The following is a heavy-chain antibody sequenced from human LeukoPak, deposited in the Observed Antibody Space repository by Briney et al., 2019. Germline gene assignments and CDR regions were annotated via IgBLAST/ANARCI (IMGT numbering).Heavy chain of an antibody. CDR2: MNPNSGNT. D-gene: IGHD2-15*01. V-gene: IGHV1-8*01. Sequence: ASVKVSCKASVYTFTSYDIHWVRQATGQGLEWMGWMNPNSGNTGYAQKFQGRVTMTRNTSISTAYMELSSLRSEDTAVYYCARGAYCSGGSCYRAEDAFDIWGQGTMVTVSS. CDR3: ARGAYCSGGSCYRAEDAFDI. J-gene: IGHJ3*02. CDR1: VYTFTSYD.